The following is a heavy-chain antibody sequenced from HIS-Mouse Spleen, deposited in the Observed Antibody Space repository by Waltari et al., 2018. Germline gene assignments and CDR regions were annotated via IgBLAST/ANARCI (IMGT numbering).Heavy chain of an antibody. CDR2: IIYDGRNK. J-gene: IGHJ4*02. D-gene: IGHD1-26*01. CDR3: AKDRGSPLYFDY. V-gene: IGHV3-30*18. Sequence: QVQLVESGGGVVQPGRSLRLSCAASGFTFSSYGMHLVRQAPGKGLEWVEVIIYDGRNKYYADCVKGRFTISRDNSKNTLYLQMKSLRAEDTAVYYCAKDRGSPLYFDYWGQGTLVTVSS. CDR1: GFTFSSYG.